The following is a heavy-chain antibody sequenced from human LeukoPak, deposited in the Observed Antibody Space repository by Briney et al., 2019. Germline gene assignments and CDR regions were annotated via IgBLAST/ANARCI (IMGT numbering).Heavy chain of an antibody. D-gene: IGHD7-27*01. CDR1: GYSFNKYS. V-gene: IGHV1-18*01. CDR3: ADHGSVTGDYYYYMDV. CDR2: ISAYNGNT. J-gene: IGHJ6*03. Sequence: GASVKVSCKASGYSFNKYSISWVRQAPGQGLEWMGWISAYNGNTKYAQKFQGRVTMTPDTSTSTAYMELRSLRSDDTAVYYCADHGSVTGDYYYYMDVWGKGTTVTVSS.